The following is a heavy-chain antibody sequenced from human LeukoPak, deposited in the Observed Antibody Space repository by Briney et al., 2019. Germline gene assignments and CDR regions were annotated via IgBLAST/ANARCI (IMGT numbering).Heavy chain of an antibody. CDR2: ISYDGSNK. V-gene: IGHV3-30*18. J-gene: IGHJ5*02. CDR1: GFTFSSYG. D-gene: IGHD6-13*01. Sequence: QPGRSLRLSCAASGFTFSSYGMHWVRQAPGKGLEWVAVISYDGSNKYYADSVKGRFTISRDNSKNTLYLQMNSLRAEDTAVYYCAKRGAAAGYNWFDPWGQGTLVTVSS. CDR3: AKRGAAAGYNWFDP.